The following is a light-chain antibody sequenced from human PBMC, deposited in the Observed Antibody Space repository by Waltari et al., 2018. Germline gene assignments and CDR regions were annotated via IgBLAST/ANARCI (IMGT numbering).Light chain of an antibody. CDR1: QSDGRA. V-gene: IGKV3-20*01. Sequence: ESMLTQSPGALASSPGERAPISCRASQSDGRALAWYQQKPGQAPRLLIYDTSTRATGISDKFSGSGSGTDFSLNISRVEPEDFAVYFCQMYVRLPVTFGQGTKVEVK. J-gene: IGKJ1*01. CDR2: DTS. CDR3: QMYVRLPVT.